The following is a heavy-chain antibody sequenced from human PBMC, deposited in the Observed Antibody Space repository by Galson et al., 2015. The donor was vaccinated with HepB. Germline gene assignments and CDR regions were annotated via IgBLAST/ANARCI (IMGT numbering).Heavy chain of an antibody. D-gene: IGHD6-13*01. CDR3: ARDTGYSSSSIYYYMDV. V-gene: IGHV1-3*01. CDR1: GYTFTSYA. CDR2: INAGNGNT. Sequence: SVKVSCKASGYTFTSYAMHWVRQAPGQRLEWMGWINAGNGNTKYSQKFQGRVTITRDTSASTAYMELSSLRSEDTAVYYCARDTGYSSSSIYYYMDVWGKGTTVTVSS. J-gene: IGHJ6*03.